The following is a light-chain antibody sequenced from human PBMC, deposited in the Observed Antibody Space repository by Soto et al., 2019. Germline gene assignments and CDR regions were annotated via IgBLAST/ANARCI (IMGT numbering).Light chain of an antibody. V-gene: IGKV3-20*01. CDR2: AAS. J-gene: IGKJ4*01. Sequence: EIVLTQSPGTLSLSPGERVTLSCRASQSVSNSYLAWYQQKPGQAPRLLIYAASSRATGIPDRFSGSGSGTDFTLTITRLEPEDFAVYYCQQYGSSPLTFGGGTKVEIK. CDR1: QSVSNSY. CDR3: QQYGSSPLT.